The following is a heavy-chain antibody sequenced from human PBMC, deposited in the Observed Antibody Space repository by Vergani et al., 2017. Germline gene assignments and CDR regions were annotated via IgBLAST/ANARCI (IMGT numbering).Heavy chain of an antibody. V-gene: IGHV1-69*13. CDR1: GGTFSSYA. CDR2: IIPIFGTA. CDR3: ARLGGAYCGGDCSSNWFDP. J-gene: IGHJ5*02. Sequence: QVQLVQSGAEMKKPGASVKVSCKASGGTFSSYAISWVRQAPGQGLEWMGRIIPIFGTANYAQKFQGRVTITADESTSTAYMELSSLRSEDTAVYYCARLGGAYCGGDCSSNWFDPWGQGTLVTVSS. D-gene: IGHD2-21*02.